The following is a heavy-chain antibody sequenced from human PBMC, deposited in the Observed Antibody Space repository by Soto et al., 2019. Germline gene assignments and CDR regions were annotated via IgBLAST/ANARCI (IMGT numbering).Heavy chain of an antibody. CDR3: VSLQSYYDTSAYYY. V-gene: IGHV5-10-1*01. CDR2: IDPSDSQT. Sequence: PGESLKISCQVSGYSFTHYWISWVRQMPGKGLEWMGRIDPSDSQTNYSPSFKGHVTISVDKSISTAYLEWTSLKASDTAMYYCVSLQSYYDTSAYYYWGQGTLVTVSS. CDR1: GYSFTHYW. D-gene: IGHD3-22*01. J-gene: IGHJ4*02.